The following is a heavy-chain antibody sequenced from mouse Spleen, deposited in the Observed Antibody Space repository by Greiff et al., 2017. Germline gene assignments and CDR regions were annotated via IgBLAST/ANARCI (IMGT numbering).Heavy chain of an antibody. CDR1: GYTFTSYW. Sequence: QVQLQQPGAELVMPGASVKLSCKASGYTFTSYWMHWVKQRPGQGLEWIGEIDPSDSYTNYNQKFKGKATLTVDKSSSTAYMQLSSLTSEDSAVYYCARGEDSNHLPDFDVWGAGTTVTVSS. J-gene: IGHJ1*01. CDR3: ARGEDSNHLPDFDV. D-gene: IGHD2-5*01. CDR2: IDPSDSYT. V-gene: IGHV1-69*01.